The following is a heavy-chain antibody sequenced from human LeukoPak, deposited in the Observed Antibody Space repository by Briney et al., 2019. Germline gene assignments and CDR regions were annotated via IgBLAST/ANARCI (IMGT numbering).Heavy chain of an antibody. V-gene: IGHV4-34*01. Sequence: SETLSLTCAVYGGSFSGYYWSWIRQPPGKGLEWIGEINHSGSTNYNPSLKSRVTISVDTSKNQFSLKLSSVTAADTAVYYCARGQGSYGYFRLGNWFDPWGQGTLVTVSS. CDR2: INHSGST. CDR1: GGSFSGYY. J-gene: IGHJ5*02. D-gene: IGHD5-18*01. CDR3: ARGQGSYGYFRLGNWFDP.